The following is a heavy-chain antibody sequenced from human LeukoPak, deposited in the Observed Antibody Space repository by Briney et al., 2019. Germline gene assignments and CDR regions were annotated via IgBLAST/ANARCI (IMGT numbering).Heavy chain of an antibody. J-gene: IGHJ4*02. D-gene: IGHD3-22*01. CDR2: ISYDGSNK. V-gene: IGHV3-30*04. CDR3: ARAGYYYDSSGYSYLVDY. Sequence: PGRSLRLSCAASGFTFSSYAMHWVRQAPGKGLEWVAVISYDGSNKYYADSVKGRFTISRDNSKNTLYLQMNSLRAEDTAVYYCARAGYYYDSSGYSYLVDYWGQGTPVTVSS. CDR1: GFTFSSYA.